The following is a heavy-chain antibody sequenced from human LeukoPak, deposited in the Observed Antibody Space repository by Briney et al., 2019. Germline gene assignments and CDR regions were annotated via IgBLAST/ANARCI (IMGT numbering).Heavy chain of an antibody. CDR3: STMTTMTTPDY. V-gene: IGHV3-23*01. CDR1: GFTFSGYA. Sequence: GGSLRLSCAASGFTFSGYAMNWVRQAPGKGLEWVSGISGSGGSTYYADSVKGRFTISRDNSKNTLFLQMNSLRGEDTAVYYCSTMTTMTTPDYWGQGTLVTVSS. CDR2: ISGSGGST. J-gene: IGHJ4*02. D-gene: IGHD4-11*01.